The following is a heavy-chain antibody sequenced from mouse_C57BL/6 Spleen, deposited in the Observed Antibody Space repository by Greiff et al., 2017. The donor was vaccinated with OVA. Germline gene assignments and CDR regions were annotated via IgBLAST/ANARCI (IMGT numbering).Heavy chain of an antibody. CDR2: IYPGSGST. D-gene: IGHD1-1*01. CDR1: GYTFTSYW. J-gene: IGHJ1*03. Sequence: VQLQQSGAELVKPGASVKMSCKASGYTFTSYWITWVKQRPGQGLEWIGDIYPGSGSTNYNEKFKSKATLTVDTSSSTAYMQLSSLTSEDSAVYYCARIDYGSSYGWYFDVWGTGTTVTVSS. CDR3: ARIDYGSSYGWYFDV. V-gene: IGHV1-55*01.